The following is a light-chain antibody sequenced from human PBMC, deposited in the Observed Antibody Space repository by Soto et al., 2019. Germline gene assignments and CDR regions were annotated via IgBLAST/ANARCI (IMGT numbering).Light chain of an antibody. Sequence: EIVLTQSPGTLSLSPGERATLSCRASQSVSSSYLAWYQQKPGQAPRLLIYGASSRATGIPDRFSGSGSGTDFTLPISRLEPEDFAVYYCPHYGSLVLTFGGGTKVEIK. CDR3: PHYGSLVLT. CDR2: GAS. J-gene: IGKJ4*01. CDR1: QSVSSSY. V-gene: IGKV3-20*01.